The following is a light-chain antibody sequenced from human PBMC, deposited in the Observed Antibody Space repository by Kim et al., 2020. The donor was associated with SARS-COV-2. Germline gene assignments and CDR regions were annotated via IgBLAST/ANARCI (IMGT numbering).Light chain of an antibody. V-gene: IGKV3-15*01. CDR2: GAS. CDR3: QNYNDWPPWT. J-gene: IGKJ1*01. CDR1: ESFSGD. Sequence: SPGERVTRSCRASESFSGDLAWYQQKPGQAPRLLIYGASTRATGVPDRFSGRGSGTDFILTISSVKPEDFAVYYCQNYNDWPPWTFGQGTKVDIK.